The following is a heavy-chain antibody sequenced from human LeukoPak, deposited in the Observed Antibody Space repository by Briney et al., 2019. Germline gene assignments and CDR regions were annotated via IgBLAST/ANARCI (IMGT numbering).Heavy chain of an antibody. D-gene: IGHD1-20*01. V-gene: IGHV3-23*01. Sequence: PGGSLRLSCAASGFTFSSYVMSWVRQAPGKGLEWVSGISGSGGTTYYADSVKGRFTISRDNSKNTLYLQMNSLRAEDTAVYYCAKGRIGVTGTAARTSFFDSWGQGTLVTVPS. CDR1: GFTFSSYV. CDR3: AKGRIGVTGTAARTSFFDS. CDR2: ISGSGGTT. J-gene: IGHJ4*02.